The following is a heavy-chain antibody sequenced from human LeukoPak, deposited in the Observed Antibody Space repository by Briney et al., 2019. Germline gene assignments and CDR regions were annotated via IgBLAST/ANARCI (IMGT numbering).Heavy chain of an antibody. CDR1: GFTFSSYG. CDR2: IWYDGSNK. J-gene: IGHJ4*02. Sequence: GGSLRLSCAASGFTFSSYGMRWVRQAPGKGLEWVAVIWYDGSNKYYADSVKGRFTISRDNSKNTLYLQMNSLRAEDTAVYYCARRGPIVGATPAYYFDYWGQGTLVTVSS. CDR3: ARRGPIVGATPAYYFDY. V-gene: IGHV3-33*01. D-gene: IGHD1-26*01.